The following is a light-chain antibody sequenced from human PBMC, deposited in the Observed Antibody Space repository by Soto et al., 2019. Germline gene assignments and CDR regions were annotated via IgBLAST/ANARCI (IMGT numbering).Light chain of an antibody. J-gene: IGKJ1*01. V-gene: IGKV1-39*01. Sequence: DFQMTQSPSSLSASVGDRVTITCRAGQSISTYLNWFQQKPGKAPKLLIYAASSLQSGVPSRFSGNGSGTDFTLTISSLQPEDFATYYCQQSFTTPWTFGQGTKVEIK. CDR3: QQSFTTPWT. CDR2: AAS. CDR1: QSISTY.